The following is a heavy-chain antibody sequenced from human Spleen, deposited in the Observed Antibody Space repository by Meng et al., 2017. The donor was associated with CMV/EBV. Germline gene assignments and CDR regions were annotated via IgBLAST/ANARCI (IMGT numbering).Heavy chain of an antibody. CDR1: DSVSINSAA. D-gene: IGHD1-1*01. V-gene: IGHV6-1*01. CDR3: ARDPNTPGNYQFDR. CDR2: TNYKSKWYN. J-gene: IGHJ4*02. Sequence: DSVSINSAAWNWIRQSPSRGLEWLGRTNYKSKWYNDYAVSVKSRISINLETSKNEFSLQLNTVTPEDTAVYYCARDPNTPGNYQFDRWGQGTVVTVSS.